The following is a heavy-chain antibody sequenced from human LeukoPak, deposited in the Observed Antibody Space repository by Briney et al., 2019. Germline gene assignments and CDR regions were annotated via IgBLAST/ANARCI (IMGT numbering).Heavy chain of an antibody. D-gene: IGHD6-6*01. Sequence: SETLSLTCTVSGGSISGYYWSWIGQPPGKGLEWIGYIYYSGSTNYNPSLKSRLTISIDTSENQFSLKLSSVTAADTAVYYCAREYSSSSGRRAFDIWGQGTMVTVSS. CDR2: IYYSGST. J-gene: IGHJ3*02. CDR3: AREYSSSSGRRAFDI. V-gene: IGHV4-59*08. CDR1: GGSISGYY.